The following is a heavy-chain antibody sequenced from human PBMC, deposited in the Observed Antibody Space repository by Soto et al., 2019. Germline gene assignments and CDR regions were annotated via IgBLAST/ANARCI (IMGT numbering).Heavy chain of an antibody. D-gene: IGHD3-10*01. V-gene: IGHV4-4*02. J-gene: IGHJ6*02. CDR2: IYHSGST. CDR1: GGSISSSNW. CDR3: ARGMYYYGLGRPHAYYDYNGMDV. Sequence: PSETLSFTCAVSGGSISSSNWWSWVRQPPGKGLEWIGEIYHSGSTHYNPSLKSRATISVDKSKTQFPLKLTSVSAADTAVYDCARGMYYYGLGRPHAYYDYNGMDVWGQGTRVTVSS.